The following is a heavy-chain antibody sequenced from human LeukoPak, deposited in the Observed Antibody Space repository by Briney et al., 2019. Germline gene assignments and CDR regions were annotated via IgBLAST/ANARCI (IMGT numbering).Heavy chain of an antibody. J-gene: IGHJ4*02. CDR1: GGSISSGSYY. CDR2: IYTSGST. V-gene: IGHV4-61*02. D-gene: IGHD3-10*01. CDR3: ASGSYYDGSGSYYTRFDY. Sequence: PSETLSLTCTVSGGSISSGSYYWSWIRQPAGKGLEWIGRIYTSGSTNYNPSLKSRVTISVDTSKNQFSLKLSSVTAADTAVYYCASGSYYDGSGSYYTRFDYWGQGTLLTVSS.